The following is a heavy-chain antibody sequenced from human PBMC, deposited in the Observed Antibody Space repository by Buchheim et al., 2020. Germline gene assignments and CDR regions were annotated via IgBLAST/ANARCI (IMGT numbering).Heavy chain of an antibody. V-gene: IGHV3-11*01. J-gene: IGHJ4*02. D-gene: IGHD7-27*01. CDR2: ISRDGDTI. Sequence: QVQLVESGGGLVKPGGSLRLSCAASGFTFSGYQMSWIRQAPGKGLEWLSYISRDGDTIHYADSVKGRFTISRDNAQRSLFLQMDSLTVEDTAVYYCVRDITVPGDTYYFHYWGQGTL. CDR3: VRDITVPGDTYYFHY. CDR1: GFTFSGYQ.